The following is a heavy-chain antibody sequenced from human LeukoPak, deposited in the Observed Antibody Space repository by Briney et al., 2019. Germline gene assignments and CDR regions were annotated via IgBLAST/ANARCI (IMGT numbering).Heavy chain of an antibody. CDR1: GFTFADYA. Sequence: PGGSLRLSCAASGFTFADYAMHWVRHAPGEGLEWVSGISWNSGSMGYADPVKGRFTISRDNAKNSLYLQMNSLRAEDTALYYCAKDYHYDRTYYDCWGQGTLVTVSS. CDR2: ISWNSGSM. CDR3: AKDYHYDRTYYDC. V-gene: IGHV3-9*01. J-gene: IGHJ4*02. D-gene: IGHD3-3*01.